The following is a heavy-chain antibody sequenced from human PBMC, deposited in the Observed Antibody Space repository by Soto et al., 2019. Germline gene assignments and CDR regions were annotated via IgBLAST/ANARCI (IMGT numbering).Heavy chain of an antibody. V-gene: IGHV3-30-3*01. CDR1: GFTFSSYA. CDR2: ISYDGSNK. D-gene: IGHD3-22*01. CDR3: ARELNYFDSSGYYPGAFDI. Sequence: GGSLSLSCAASGFTFSSYAMHWVRQAPGKGLEWVAVISYDGSNKYYADSVKGRFTISRDNSKNTLYLQMNSLRAEDTAVYYCARELNYFDSSGYYPGAFDIWGQGTMVTVSS. J-gene: IGHJ3*02.